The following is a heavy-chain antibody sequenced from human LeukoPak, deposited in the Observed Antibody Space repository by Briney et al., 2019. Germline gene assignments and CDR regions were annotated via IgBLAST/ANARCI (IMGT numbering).Heavy chain of an antibody. CDR3: ARGGYNWKFDY. CDR2: IYYSGST. Sequence: ETLSLTCTVSGGSISSYYWSWIRQPPGKGLEWIGYIYYSGSTNYNPSLKGRVTISVDTSTNQISLKLSSVTAADTAVYYCARGGYNWKFDYWGQGTLVTVSS. D-gene: IGHD1-20*01. J-gene: IGHJ4*02. V-gene: IGHV4-59*01. CDR1: GGSISSYY.